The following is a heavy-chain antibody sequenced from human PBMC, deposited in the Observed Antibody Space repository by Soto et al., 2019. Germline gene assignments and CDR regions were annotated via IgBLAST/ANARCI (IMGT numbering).Heavy chain of an antibody. CDR1: GFTFSSYS. CDR2: ISSSSSYI. Sequence: GGSLRLSCAASGFTFSSYSMNWVRQAPGKGLEWVSSISSSSSYIYYADSVKGRFTISRDNAKNSLYLQMNSLRAEDTAVYYCAREPQTLVGATYDAFDIWGQGTMVTVSS. J-gene: IGHJ3*02. D-gene: IGHD1-26*01. V-gene: IGHV3-21*01. CDR3: AREPQTLVGATYDAFDI.